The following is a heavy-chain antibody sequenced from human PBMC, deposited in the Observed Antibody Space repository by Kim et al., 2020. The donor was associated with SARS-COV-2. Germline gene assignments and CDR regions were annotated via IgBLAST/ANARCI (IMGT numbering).Heavy chain of an antibody. D-gene: IGHD3-10*01. J-gene: IGHJ4*02. V-gene: IGHV5-10-1*01. CDR1: GYSFTSYW. CDR2: IDPSDSYT. CDR3: ARQYYYGSGSYYNEGGSDY. Sequence: ESLKISCKGSGYSFTSYWISWVRQMPGKGLEWMGRIDPSDSYTNYSPSFQGHVTISADKSISTAYLQWSSLKASDTAMYYCARQYYYGSGSYYNEGGSDYWGQGTLVTVSS.